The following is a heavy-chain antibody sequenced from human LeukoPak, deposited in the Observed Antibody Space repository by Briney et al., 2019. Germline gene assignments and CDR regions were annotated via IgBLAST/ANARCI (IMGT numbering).Heavy chain of an antibody. CDR3: ARDDYGDYGMDV. D-gene: IGHD4-17*01. J-gene: IGHJ6*02. CDR1: GGPISSTSYY. CDR2: IYYSGST. V-gene: IGHV4-61*05. Sequence: SETLSLTCRVSGGPISSTSYYWGWIRQPPGKGLEWIGYIYYSGSTNYNPSLKSRVTISVDTSKNQFSLKLSSVTAADTAVYYCARDDYGDYGMDVWGQGTTVTVSS.